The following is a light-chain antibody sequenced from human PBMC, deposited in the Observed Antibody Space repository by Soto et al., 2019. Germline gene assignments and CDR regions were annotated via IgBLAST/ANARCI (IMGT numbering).Light chain of an antibody. J-gene: IGLJ1*01. V-gene: IGLV2-14*03. CDR3: CSYTATTTYV. CDR1: GNDVGGYTF. CDR2: DVN. Sequence: QSALTQPASVSGSPGQPISISCTGTGNDVGGYTFVSWYQQHPDKVPKLVIFDVNRRPSGVSDRFSGSKSVNAASLTISGLQDEDEADYSCCSYTATTTYVFGTGTKAPS.